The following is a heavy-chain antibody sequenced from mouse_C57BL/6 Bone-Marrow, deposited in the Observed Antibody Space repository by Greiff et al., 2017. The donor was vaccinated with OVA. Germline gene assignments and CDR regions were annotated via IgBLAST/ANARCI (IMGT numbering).Heavy chain of an antibody. V-gene: IGHV7-3*01. J-gene: IGHJ4*01. CDR2: IRNKANGYTT. CDR3: ARWDTPMDD. Sequence: EVKVVESGGGLVQPGGSLSLSCAASGFTFTDYYMSWVRQPPGKALEWLGFIRNKANGYTTEYSASVKGRFTISRDNSQSILYLQMNALRAEDSATYYCARWDTPMDDWGQGTSVTVSS. CDR1: GFTFTDYY.